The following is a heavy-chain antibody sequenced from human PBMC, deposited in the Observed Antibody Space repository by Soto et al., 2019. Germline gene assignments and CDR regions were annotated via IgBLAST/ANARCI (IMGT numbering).Heavy chain of an antibody. CDR1: GFTFSDYA. J-gene: IGHJ5*01. Sequence: GGSLRLSCAASGFTFSDYAMIWVRQAPGKGLEWVSVINSDGATYYADSVQGRFSISRDNSKSTLYLQMNSLSVEDTATYYCASRPRGSVAGTLDSWGQGSLVTVSS. D-gene: IGHD6-19*01. V-gene: IGHV3-23*01. CDR3: ASRPRGSVAGTLDS. CDR2: INSDGAT.